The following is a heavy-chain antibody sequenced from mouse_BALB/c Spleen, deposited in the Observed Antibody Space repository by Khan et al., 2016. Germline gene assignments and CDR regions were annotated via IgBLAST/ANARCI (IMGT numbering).Heavy chain of an antibody. CDR2: RSYSGSN. J-gene: IGHJ2*01. V-gene: IGHV3-2*02. CDR1: GYSITSDYA. Sequence: EVQLQESGPGLVKPSQSLSLTCTVTGYSITSDYAWNWIRQFPGNKLEWMGYRSYSGSNSNNPSLKSRISINRNTSKNQFFLQLNSVTTESTATYYGARGYSYGKGYFDYWCQVTPLTVSS. CDR3: ARGYSYGKGYFDY. D-gene: IGHD1-1*01.